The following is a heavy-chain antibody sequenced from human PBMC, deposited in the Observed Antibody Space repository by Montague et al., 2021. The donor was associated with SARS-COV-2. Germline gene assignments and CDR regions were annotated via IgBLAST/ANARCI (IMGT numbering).Heavy chain of an antibody. CDR1: GGSISSSSYY. CDR3: ASPTYYCDSSGSDAFDI. CDR2: IYYSGST. J-gene: IGHJ3*02. Sequence: SETLSLTCTVSGGSISSSSYYWGWIRQPPGEGLEWIGSIYYSGSTYYNPSLKSRVTISVDTSKNQFSLKLSSVTAADTAVYYCASPTYYCDSSGSDAFDIWGQGTMVTVSS. V-gene: IGHV4-39*01. D-gene: IGHD3-22*01.